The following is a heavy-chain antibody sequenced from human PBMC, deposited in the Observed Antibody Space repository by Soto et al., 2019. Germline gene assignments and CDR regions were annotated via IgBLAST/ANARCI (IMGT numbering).Heavy chain of an antibody. CDR2: INAGEGYT. Sequence: QVHLVQSGAEVKHPGASVRVSCKASGITYSTYAIHWVRQAPGQALEWMGWINAGEGYTRYSQDFQGRVTLTTVTPASTTYMDLSNLTFEDTAVYYCARAISGYVTWGQGTQVTVSS. D-gene: IGHD5-12*01. V-gene: IGHV1-3*01. CDR3: ARAISGYVT. CDR1: GITYSTYA. J-gene: IGHJ5*02.